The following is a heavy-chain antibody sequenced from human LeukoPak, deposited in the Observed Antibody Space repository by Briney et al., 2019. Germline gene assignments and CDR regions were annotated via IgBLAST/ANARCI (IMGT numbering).Heavy chain of an antibody. CDR2: ISGKGNGT. CDR3: VKRTMSAFDQ. Sequence: GGPLRLSCAASGFPFSTFAMNWVRQDSEKGLEWIAGISGKGNGTYYANSLKGRFTISRDNSKNTVYLQMNSLRVDDTATYWCVKRTMSAFDQWGQGVLVIVSS. V-gene: IGHV3-23*01. J-gene: IGHJ4*02. D-gene: IGHD5-24*01. CDR1: GFPFSTFA.